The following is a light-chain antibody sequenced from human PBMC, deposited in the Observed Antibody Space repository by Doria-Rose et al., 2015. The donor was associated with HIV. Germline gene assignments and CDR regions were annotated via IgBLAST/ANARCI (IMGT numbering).Light chain of an antibody. CDR1: QGIRNS. CDR2: AAS. V-gene: IGKV1-NL1*01. J-gene: IGKJ2*01. Sequence: DIQVTQSPSSLSASVVDRVTITCRASQGIRNSLAWYQQKPGKAPKPLVYAASTLESGVPSRFSGSGSGTDYTLTISSLQPEDFATYYCQQYYSTPQTFGQGTKLEIK. CDR3: QQYYSTPQT.